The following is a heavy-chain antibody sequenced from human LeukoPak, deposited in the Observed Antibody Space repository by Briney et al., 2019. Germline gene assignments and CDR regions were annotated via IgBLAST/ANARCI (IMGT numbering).Heavy chain of an antibody. V-gene: IGHV4-34*01. CDR3: ARRANGVGY. CDR2: INHSGST. J-gene: IGHJ4*02. CDR1: GGSISSYY. D-gene: IGHD2-8*01. Sequence: SETLSLTCTVSGGSISSYYWSWIRQPPGKGLEWIGEINHSGSTNYNPSLKSRVTISVDTSKNQFSLKLSSVTAADTAVYYCARRANGVGYWGQGTLVTVSS.